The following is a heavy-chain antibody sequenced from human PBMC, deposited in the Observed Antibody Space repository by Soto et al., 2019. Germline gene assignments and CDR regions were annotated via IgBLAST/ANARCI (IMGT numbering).Heavy chain of an antibody. D-gene: IGHD3-3*01. J-gene: IGHJ4*02. CDR1: GGSISSSSYY. Sequence: SETLSLTCTVSGGSISSSSYYWSWIRQPPGKGLEWIGSIYYSGSTYYNPSLKSRVTISVDTSKNQFSLKLSSVTAADTAVYYCESHWSGYIDFELDYWGQGTLVTVSS. CDR3: ESHWSGYIDFELDY. CDR2: IYYSGST. V-gene: IGHV4-39*01.